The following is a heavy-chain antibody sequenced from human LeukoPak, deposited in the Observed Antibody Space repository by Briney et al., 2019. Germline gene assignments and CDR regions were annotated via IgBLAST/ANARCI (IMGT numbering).Heavy chain of an antibody. CDR1: GGSISSGGYY. D-gene: IGHD2-2*02. CDR3: ARGLPGYQLLYQSPLDY. Sequence: PSQTLSLTCTVSGGSISSGGYYWSWIRQHPGKGLEWIGYIYYSGSTYYNPSLKSRVTISVDTSKNQFSLKLSSVTAADTAVYYCARGLPGYQLLYQSPLDYWGQGTLVTVSS. V-gene: IGHV4-31*03. J-gene: IGHJ4*02. CDR2: IYYSGST.